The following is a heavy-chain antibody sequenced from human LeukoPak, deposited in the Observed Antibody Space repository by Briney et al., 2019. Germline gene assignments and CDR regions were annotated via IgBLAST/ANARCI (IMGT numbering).Heavy chain of an antibody. D-gene: IGHD2-2*02. V-gene: IGHV1-18*01. J-gene: IGHJ4*02. CDR2: INTYNGNT. CDR1: GYSFTSHG. CDR3: ARARGIVVVPAAIVTRTVTFDY. Sequence: ASVKVSCKASGYSFTSHGISWVRQAPGQGPEWMGWINTYNGNTKYAQKFQGRVTMTRDTSTSTVYMELSSLRSEDTAVYYCARARGIVVVPAAIVTRTVTFDYWGQGTLVTVSS.